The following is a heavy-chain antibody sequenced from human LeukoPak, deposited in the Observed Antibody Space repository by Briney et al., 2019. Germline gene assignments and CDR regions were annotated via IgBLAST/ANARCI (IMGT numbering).Heavy chain of an antibody. J-gene: IGHJ6*02. V-gene: IGHV4-39*01. Sequence: PSETLSLTCTVSGGSNSSSSYYWGWIRQPPGKGLEWIGSIYYSGSTYYNPSLKSRVTISVDTSKNQFSLKLSSVTAADTAVYYCARLSTTVTTNYYYGMDVWGQGTTVTVSS. CDR1: GGSNSSSSYY. D-gene: IGHD4-17*01. CDR3: ARLSTTVTTNYYYGMDV. CDR2: IYYSGST.